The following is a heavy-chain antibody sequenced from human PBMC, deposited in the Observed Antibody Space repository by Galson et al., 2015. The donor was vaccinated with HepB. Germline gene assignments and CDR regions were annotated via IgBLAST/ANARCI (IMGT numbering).Heavy chain of an antibody. Sequence: SLRLSCAASGFTFDDYTMHWVRQAPGKGLEWVSLICWDGGSTYYADSVKGRFTISRDNSKNSLYLQMNSLRTEDTALYYCAKDTDHSGSWGPGAFVICGRGTMVTVSS. V-gene: IGHV3-43*01. CDR1: GFTFDDYT. CDR3: AKDTDHSGSWGPGAFVI. D-gene: IGHD6-13*01. CDR2: ICWDGGST. J-gene: IGHJ3*02.